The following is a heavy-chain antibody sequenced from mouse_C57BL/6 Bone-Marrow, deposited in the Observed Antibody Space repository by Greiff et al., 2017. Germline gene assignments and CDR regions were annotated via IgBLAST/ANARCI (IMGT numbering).Heavy chain of an antibody. J-gene: IGHJ4*01. CDR1: GYTFTSYW. CDR2: IDPSDSYT. V-gene: IGHV1-69*01. Sequence: VQLQQPGAELVMPGASVKLSCKASGYTFTSYWMHWVKQRPGQGLEWIGEIDPSDSYTNYNQKFKGKSTLTVDKSSSTAYMQLSILTSEDSAVYYCARTGVYYYGSSYAMDYWGQGTSVTVSS. CDR3: ARTGVYYYGSSYAMDY. D-gene: IGHD1-1*01.